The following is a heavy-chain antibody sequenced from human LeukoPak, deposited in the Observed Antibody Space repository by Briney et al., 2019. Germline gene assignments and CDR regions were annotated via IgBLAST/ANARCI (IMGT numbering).Heavy chain of an antibody. V-gene: IGHV3-48*03. J-gene: IGHJ4*02. D-gene: IGHD5-18*01. CDR1: GFTFSSYE. CDR3: ARGSGYRYGFTGRERTKSRLDY. Sequence: GGSLRLSCAASGFTFSSYEMNWVRQAPGKGLEWVSYISYSGSSGSTIYYADSVKGRFTISRDNAKNSLYLQMNSLRAEDTAVYYCARGSGYRYGFTGRERTKSRLDYWGQGTLVTVSS. CDR2: ISYSGSSGSTI.